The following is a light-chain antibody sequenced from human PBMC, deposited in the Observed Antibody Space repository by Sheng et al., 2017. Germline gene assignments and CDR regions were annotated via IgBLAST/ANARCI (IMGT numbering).Light chain of an antibody. Sequence: EIVLTQSPATLSLSPGERATLSCGASQSISNNYLAWYQQKPGLAPRLLIYDASTRAAGFPDRFSGSGSGTDFTLTISRLEPEDFAVYYCQEYGGPLPSFGGGTKVEI. J-gene: IGKJ4*01. CDR1: QSISNNY. V-gene: IGKV3D-20*01. CDR2: DAS. CDR3: QEYGGPLPS.